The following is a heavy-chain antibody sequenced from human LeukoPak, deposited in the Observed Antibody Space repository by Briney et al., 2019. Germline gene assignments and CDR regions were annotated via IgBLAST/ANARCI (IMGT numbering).Heavy chain of an antibody. J-gene: IGHJ3*01. V-gene: IGHV3-7*01. Sequence: GGSLRLSCAVSGFTFSRFWMSWIRQAPGRGLEWVAHINQDRSQTYYVDSVKGRFTISRDNTKNSLFLVMNNLRVEDTAVYYCARESHYGNDAFDVWDQGTLVTASS. CDR1: GFTFSRFW. CDR3: ARESHYGNDAFDV. CDR2: INQDRSQT. D-gene: IGHD1-26*01.